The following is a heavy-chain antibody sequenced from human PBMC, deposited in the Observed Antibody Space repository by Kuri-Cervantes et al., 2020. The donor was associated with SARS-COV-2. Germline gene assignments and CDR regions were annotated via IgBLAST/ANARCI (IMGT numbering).Heavy chain of an antibody. Sequence: GESLKISCAASGFTFSSYAMHWVRQAPGKGLEWVAVISYDGSNKYYADSVKGRFTISRDNSKNSLYLQMNSLRAEDTAVYYCASSFGVVFYYMDVWGKGTTVTVSS. J-gene: IGHJ6*03. CDR3: ASSFGVVFYYMDV. CDR2: ISYDGSNK. V-gene: IGHV3-30-3*01. CDR1: GFTFSSYA. D-gene: IGHD3-3*01.